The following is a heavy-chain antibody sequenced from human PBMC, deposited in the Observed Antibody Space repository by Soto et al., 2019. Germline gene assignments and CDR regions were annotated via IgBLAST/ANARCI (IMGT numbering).Heavy chain of an antibody. D-gene: IGHD6-19*01. CDR1: GFTFSSYA. J-gene: IGHJ3*02. CDR3: AKDTSRQWLVRGDAFDI. Sequence: EVQLLESGGGLVQPGGSLRLSCAASGFTFSSYAMSWVRQAPGKGLEWVSAISGSGGSTYYADSVKGRFTISSDNSKNTLYLQMNSLRAEDTAVYYCAKDTSRQWLVRGDAFDIWGQGTMVTVSS. CDR2: ISGSGGST. V-gene: IGHV3-23*01.